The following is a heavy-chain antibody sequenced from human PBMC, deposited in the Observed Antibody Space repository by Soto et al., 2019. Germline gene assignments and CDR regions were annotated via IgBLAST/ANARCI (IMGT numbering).Heavy chain of an antibody. D-gene: IGHD3-22*01. CDR1: AFSFSDYA. CDR3: AKVGPFFYDTTGRGSAFDI. J-gene: IGHJ3*02. CDR2: ISASGGST. V-gene: IGHV3-23*01. Sequence: GGSLRLSCAASAFSFSDYAMTWVRQAPGKGLEWISGISASGGSTYYSDSVKGRFTISRDNSENRLHLQMNNLRAEDTAVYFCAKVGPFFYDTTGRGSAFDIWGQGTMVTVSS.